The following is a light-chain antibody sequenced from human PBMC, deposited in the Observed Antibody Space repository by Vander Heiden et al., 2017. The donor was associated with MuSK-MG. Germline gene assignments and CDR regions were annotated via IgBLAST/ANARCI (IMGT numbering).Light chain of an antibody. J-gene: IGKJ2*01. CDR3: MQALQTPRT. V-gene: IGKV2-28*01. CDR2: LGS. Sequence: DIVMTQSPLSLPVTPGEPASISCRSSQSLLHSNGYNYLDWYLQKPGQSPQLLIYLGSNRASGVPARFSGSGSGIDFTLRISRVEAEDVGVYYCMQALQTPRTFGQGTKLEIK. CDR1: QSLLHSNGYNY.